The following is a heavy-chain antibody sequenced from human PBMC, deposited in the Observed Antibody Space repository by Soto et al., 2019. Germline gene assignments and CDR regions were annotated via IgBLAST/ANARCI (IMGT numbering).Heavy chain of an antibody. D-gene: IGHD2-15*01. CDR1: GDSVSSNSVA. CDR3: ARSEEDSDYYYSGMDV. Sequence: PSQTLSLTCVISGDSVSSNSVAWNWVRQSPSRGLEWLGRTYYRSRWYNDYAVSVRSRIAINPDTSKNHFSLQLNSVTPDDTAVYYCARSEEDSDYYYSGMDVWGQGTTVTVSS. V-gene: IGHV6-1*01. CDR2: TYYRSRWYN. J-gene: IGHJ6*02.